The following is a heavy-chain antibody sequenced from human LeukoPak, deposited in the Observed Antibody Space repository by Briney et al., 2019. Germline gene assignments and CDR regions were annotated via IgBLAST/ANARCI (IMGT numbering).Heavy chain of an antibody. D-gene: IGHD4/OR15-4a*01. CDR3: ARDTGASANY. CDR1: GFTFRSFG. V-gene: IGHV3-33*01. CDR2: IWYDGSQR. Sequence: PGMSLRLSCAASGFTFRSFGMHWVRQAPGKGLEWVAVIWYDGSQRYYADPVTGRFTISRDNSRNTLYLQMNSLRAEDTAVYYCARDTGASANYWGQGTLVIVSS. J-gene: IGHJ4*02.